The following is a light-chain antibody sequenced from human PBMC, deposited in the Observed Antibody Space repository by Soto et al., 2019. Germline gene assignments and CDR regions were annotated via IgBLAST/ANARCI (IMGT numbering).Light chain of an antibody. J-gene: IGKJ2*01. Sequence: EIVLTQSPGTLSLSPGERATLSCRASQSVSFSFLAWYQQKPGQAPRLLIYGASSRATGIPDRFSGSGTGTDYTLTISRQEPEEFAEYYCQQYGRSPRTFGQGTKLEIK. CDR2: GAS. CDR3: QQYGRSPRT. CDR1: QSVSFSF. V-gene: IGKV3-20*01.